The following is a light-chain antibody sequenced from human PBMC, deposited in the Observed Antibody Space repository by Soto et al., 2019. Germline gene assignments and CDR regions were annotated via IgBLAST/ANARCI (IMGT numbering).Light chain of an antibody. CDR3: QQRSNWYT. V-gene: IGKV3-11*01. Sequence: EIALTQSPATLSFSPGERATLSCRASQSVSSYLAWYQQKPGQAPRLLIYDASNRATGIPARFSGSGSGTAFTLNISSLEPEDFAVYYCQQRSNWYTFGQGTKLEIK. CDR2: DAS. J-gene: IGKJ2*01. CDR1: QSVSSY.